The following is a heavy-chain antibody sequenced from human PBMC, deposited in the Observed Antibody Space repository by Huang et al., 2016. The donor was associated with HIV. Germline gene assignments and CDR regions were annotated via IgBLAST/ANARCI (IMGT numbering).Heavy chain of an antibody. CDR3: ARGQLGSYGDYDVLY. V-gene: IGHV1-69*13. Sequence: QVQLVQSGAEVKTPGSSVKVSCKASGGTFSKYAISWVRQAPGQGLEGMGGIIPMIGKPNYARKFQGRVTITADDSTSTTYVEVSSLRSEDTALYYCARGQLGSYGDYDVLYWGQGTLVTVSS. CDR2: IIPMIGKP. J-gene: IGHJ4*02. CDR1: GGTFSKYA. D-gene: IGHD4-17*01.